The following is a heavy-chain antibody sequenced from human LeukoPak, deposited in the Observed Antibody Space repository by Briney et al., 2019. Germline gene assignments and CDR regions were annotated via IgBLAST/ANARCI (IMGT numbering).Heavy chain of an antibody. J-gene: IGHJ4*02. CDR2: TYYSGST. Sequence: SETLSLTCTVSGGSISSSSYYWGWIRQPPGKGLEWIVSTYYSGSTYYNPSLNSRVTISVDTSKNQFSLNLSSVTAADTAVYYCATLTTYYYDSSGYYYYWGQGTLVTVSS. V-gene: IGHV4-39*01. CDR3: ATLTTYYYDSSGYYYY. CDR1: GGSISSSSYY. D-gene: IGHD3-22*01.